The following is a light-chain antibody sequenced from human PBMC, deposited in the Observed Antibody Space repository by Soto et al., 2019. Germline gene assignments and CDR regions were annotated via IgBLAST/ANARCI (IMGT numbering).Light chain of an antibody. Sequence: QSVLTQPPSVYGAPGQRVTISCNASSSNIGAGYDVHWYQQLPGTAPKLLIYGNSNRPSGVPDRFSGSKSGTSASLAITGLHAEDEADYYCQSYDSSLSGWVFGGGTKLTVL. V-gene: IGLV1-40*01. CDR1: SSNIGAGYD. CDR3: QSYDSSLSGWV. J-gene: IGLJ3*02. CDR2: GNS.